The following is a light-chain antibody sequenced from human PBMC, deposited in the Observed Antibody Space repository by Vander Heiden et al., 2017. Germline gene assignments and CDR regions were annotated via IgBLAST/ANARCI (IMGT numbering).Light chain of an antibody. CDR3: LQYNNYPLT. Sequence: DIQMTQTPATLSASPGDRVTITCRASQTLDSWLAWYQQKPGKAPKLLIYKASTLHTVVPSRFSGSGSETEFLLTLSSLQPDDSATYFCLQYNNYPLTFGGGTKVE. CDR2: KAS. CDR1: QTLDSW. J-gene: IGKJ4*01. V-gene: IGKV1-5*03.